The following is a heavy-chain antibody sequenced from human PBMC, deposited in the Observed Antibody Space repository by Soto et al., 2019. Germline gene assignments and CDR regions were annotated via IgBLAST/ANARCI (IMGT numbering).Heavy chain of an antibody. V-gene: IGHV4-59*01. CDR1: GGSINSYY. D-gene: IGHD2-15*01. J-gene: IGHJ4*02. CDR3: AAAPRY. CDR2: IYGSGST. Sequence: QVQLQESGPGLVKPSETLSLTCTVSGGSINSYYWSWIRQSPEKGLEWIGYIYGSGSTNYNPSHKSRGTVSVDTSKNHFSLSLTPVTAADTAVYYCAAAPRYWGQGALVTVSS.